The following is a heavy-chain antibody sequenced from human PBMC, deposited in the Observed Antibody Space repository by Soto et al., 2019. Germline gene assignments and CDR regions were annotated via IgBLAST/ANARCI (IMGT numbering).Heavy chain of an antibody. J-gene: IGHJ3*02. D-gene: IGHD5-18*01. CDR1: GGSVSSGSYY. CDR2: IYYSGST. CDR3: ASSSGNSYGYPDAFDI. Sequence: SETLSLTCTVSGGSVSSGSYYWSWSRQPPGKELECIGYIYYSGSTNYNPSLKSRFSISVDTSKNQFSLKVSPVTASDTAVYYCASSSGNSYGYPDAFDIWGQGTMVTVS. V-gene: IGHV4-61*01.